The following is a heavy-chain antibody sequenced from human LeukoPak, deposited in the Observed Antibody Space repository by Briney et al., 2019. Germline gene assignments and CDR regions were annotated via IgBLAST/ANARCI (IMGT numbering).Heavy chain of an antibody. D-gene: IGHD3-22*01. J-gene: IGHJ4*02. CDR3: ASWVENYDSSGYLDY. Sequence: GASVKVSCKASGYTFTSYYMHWVRQAPGQGLEWMGIVNPSGGSTSYAQKFQGRVTMTRDTSTSTVYMELSSLRSEDTAVYYCASWVENYDSSGYLDYWGQGTLVTVSS. CDR2: VNPSGGST. V-gene: IGHV1-46*01. CDR1: GYTFTSYY.